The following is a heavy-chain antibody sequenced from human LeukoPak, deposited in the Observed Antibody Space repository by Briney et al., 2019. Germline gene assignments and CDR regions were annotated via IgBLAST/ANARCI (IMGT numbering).Heavy chain of an antibody. D-gene: IGHD2-2*01. V-gene: IGHV4-4*07. Sequence: PSETLSLTCAVSGGSISSYYWSWIRQPAGKGLEWIGRIYTSGSTNYNPSLKSRVTISVDTSKNQFSLKLSSVIAADTAVYYCARTTEGYCSSASCFGFSYSYYMDVWGKGTTVTISS. CDR1: GGSISSYY. CDR3: ARTTEGYCSSASCFGFSYSYYMDV. J-gene: IGHJ6*03. CDR2: IYTSGST.